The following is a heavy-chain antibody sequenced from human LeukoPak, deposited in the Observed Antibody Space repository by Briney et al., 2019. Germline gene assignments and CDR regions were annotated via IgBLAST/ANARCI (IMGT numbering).Heavy chain of an antibody. CDR3: ARYSSSWYGPNWFDP. D-gene: IGHD6-13*01. V-gene: IGHV3-7*01. J-gene: IGHJ5*02. CDR1: GFTFSSYW. Sequence: GGSLRLSCAASGFTFSSYWMSWVRQAPGKGLEWVANIKQDGSEKYYVDSVKGRFTISRDNAKNSLYLQMNSLRAEDTAVYYCARYSSSWYGPNWFDPRGQGTLVTVSS. CDR2: IKQDGSEK.